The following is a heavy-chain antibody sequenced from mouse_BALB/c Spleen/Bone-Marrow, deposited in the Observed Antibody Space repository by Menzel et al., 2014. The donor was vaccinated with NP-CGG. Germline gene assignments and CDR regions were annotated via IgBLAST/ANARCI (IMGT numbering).Heavy chain of an antibody. J-gene: IGHJ4*01. D-gene: IGHD2-12*01. CDR2: ILPGSGST. V-gene: IGHV1-9*01. Sequence: VKLQESGAELMKPGASVKISCKATGYTFSSYWIEWVKQRPGHGLEWIGEILPGSGSTNYNEKFKGKATFTADTSSNTAYMQLSSLTSEDSAVYYCARGIVYYAMDYWGQGTSVTVSS. CDR1: GYTFSSYW. CDR3: ARGIVYYAMDY.